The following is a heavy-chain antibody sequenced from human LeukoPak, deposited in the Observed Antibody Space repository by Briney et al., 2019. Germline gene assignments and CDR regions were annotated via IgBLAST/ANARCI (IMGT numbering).Heavy chain of an antibody. CDR1: GYSISSGYY. Sequence: PSETLSLTCAVSGYSISSGYYWGWIRQPPGQGLEWIGSIYHSGSTYYNPSLKSRVTISVDTSKNQFSLKLSSVTAADTAVYYCARLPYSSSWAYWYFDLWGRGTLVTVSS. CDR2: IYHSGST. J-gene: IGHJ2*01. D-gene: IGHD6-13*01. V-gene: IGHV4-38-2*01. CDR3: ARLPYSSSWAYWYFDL.